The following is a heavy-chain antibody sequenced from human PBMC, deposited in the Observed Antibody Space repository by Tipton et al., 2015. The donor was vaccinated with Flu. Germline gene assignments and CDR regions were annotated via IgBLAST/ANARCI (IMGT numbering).Heavy chain of an antibody. Sequence: TLSLTCIVSGYSISSGYYWGWIRQPPGKGLEWIGSIYHSGSTYYNPSLKSRVTISVDTSRNHFSLRLTSVTAAETATYFCARVKSNYNDYVGWFDLWGQGTLVTVS. D-gene: IGHD4-11*01. V-gene: IGHV4-38-2*02. CDR3: ARVKSNYNDYVGWFDL. CDR1: GYSISSGYY. J-gene: IGHJ5*02. CDR2: IYHSGST.